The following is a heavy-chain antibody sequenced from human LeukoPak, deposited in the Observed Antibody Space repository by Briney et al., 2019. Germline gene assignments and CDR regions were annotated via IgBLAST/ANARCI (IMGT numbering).Heavy chain of an antibody. Sequence: ASVKVSCKASGNTFTNNGISWVRQAPGQGLEWMGWMNPNSGNTGYAQKFQGRVTITRNTSISTAYMELSSLRSEDTAVYYCAREGGDYYDSSGYYRGLLDYWGQGTLVTVSS. CDR3: AREGGDYYDSSGYYRGLLDY. CDR2: MNPNSGNT. D-gene: IGHD3-22*01. J-gene: IGHJ4*02. V-gene: IGHV1-8*03. CDR1: GNTFTNNG.